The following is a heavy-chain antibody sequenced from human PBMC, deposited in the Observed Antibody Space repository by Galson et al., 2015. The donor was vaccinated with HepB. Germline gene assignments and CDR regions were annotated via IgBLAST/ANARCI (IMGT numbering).Heavy chain of an antibody. D-gene: IGHD1-26*01. Sequence: SVKVSCKASGYTFTSYGISWVRQAPGQGLEWMGWISAYNGNTNYAQKLQGRVTMTTDTSTSTAYMELRSLRSDDTAVYYCARGARGPKWELLPLEFDYWGQGTLVSVSS. CDR2: ISAYNGNT. J-gene: IGHJ4*02. CDR1: GYTFTSYG. CDR3: ARGARGPKWELLPLEFDY. V-gene: IGHV1-18*01.